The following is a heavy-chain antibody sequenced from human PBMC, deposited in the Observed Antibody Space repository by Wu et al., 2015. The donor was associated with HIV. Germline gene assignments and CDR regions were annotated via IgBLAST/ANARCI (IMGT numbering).Heavy chain of an antibody. Sequence: QVHLLQSGAEVKKPGASVMVSCTASGYTFSDYYIYWVRQAPGLGPEWMGWINANRGGTKCAQKFQGRVTMTRDTAVSTAYLELTSLRSDDTAVYYCARLQSLHGLYSNADYWGQGTLVTVSS. J-gene: IGHJ4*02. V-gene: IGHV1-2*02. CDR1: GYTFSDYY. D-gene: IGHD2-8*01. CDR3: ARLQSLHGLYSNADY. CDR2: INANRGGT.